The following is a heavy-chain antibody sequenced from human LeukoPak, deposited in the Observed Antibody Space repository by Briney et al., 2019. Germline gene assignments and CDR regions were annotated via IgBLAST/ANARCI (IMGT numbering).Heavy chain of an antibody. CDR2: INHSGST. CDR1: GGSFSGYY. CDR3: ARVPRYYDFWSGYYTGISWFDP. Sequence: SETLSLTCAVYGGSFSGYYWSWIRQPPGKGLEWIGEINHSGSTNYNPSLKSRVDISVETSKNQFSLKLSSGTAADTAVYYCARVPRYYDFWSGYYTGISWFDPWGQGTLVTVSS. D-gene: IGHD3-3*01. V-gene: IGHV4-34*01. J-gene: IGHJ5*02.